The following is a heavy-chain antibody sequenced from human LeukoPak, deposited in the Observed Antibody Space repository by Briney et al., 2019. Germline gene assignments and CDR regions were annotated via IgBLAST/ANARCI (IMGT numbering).Heavy chain of an antibody. Sequence: TFXXXSMNWVRQAPGKGLEGVSSISSSSRYIYYADSVKGRFTISRDNAKNSLYLQMNSLRAEDTAVYYCARVLDSSSWYTPIDYWGQGTLVTVSS. J-gene: IGHJ4*02. CDR1: TFXXXS. D-gene: IGHD6-13*01. V-gene: IGHV3-21*01. CDR2: ISSSSRYI. CDR3: ARVLDSSSWYTPIDY.